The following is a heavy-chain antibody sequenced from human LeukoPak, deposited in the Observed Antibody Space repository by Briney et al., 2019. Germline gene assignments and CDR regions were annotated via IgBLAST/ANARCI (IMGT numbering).Heavy chain of an antibody. D-gene: IGHD6-19*01. J-gene: IGHJ3*02. CDR3: ARLPSGWSLIHAFDI. V-gene: IGHV4-39*01. CDR1: GGSISSSSYS. CDR2: IYYSGST. Sequence: SETLSLTCTVSGGSISSSSYSWGWIRQPPGKGLEWIGSIYYSGSTYYNPSLKSRVTISVDTSKNQFSLKLSSVTAADTAVYYCARLPSGWSLIHAFDIWGQGTMVTVSS.